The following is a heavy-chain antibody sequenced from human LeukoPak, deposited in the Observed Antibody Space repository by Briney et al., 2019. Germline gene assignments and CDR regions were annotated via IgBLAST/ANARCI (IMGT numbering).Heavy chain of an antibody. CDR1: GFPFETNA. D-gene: IGHD5-18*01. J-gene: IGHJ4*02. V-gene: IGHV3-23*01. CDR2: IGNTET. Sequence: RPGGSLRLSCATSGFPFETNAKSWVRQAPGKGLEWVATIGNTETFYADSVTGRFTISRDNSKNTINLQMNRLRVEDTAIYYCAKDWIQFNRVFDCFDSWGQGTLVTVSS. CDR3: AKDWIQFNRVFDCFDS.